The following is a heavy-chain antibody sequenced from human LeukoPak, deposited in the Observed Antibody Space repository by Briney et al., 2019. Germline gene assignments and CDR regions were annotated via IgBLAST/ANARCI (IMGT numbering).Heavy chain of an antibody. D-gene: IGHD4-17*01. J-gene: IGHJ4*02. V-gene: IGHV4-61*01. CDR2: IYYSGST. Sequence: PSETLSLTCTVSGGSVSSGSYYWSWIRQPPGKGLEWIGYIYYSGSTNYNPSLKSRVTISVDTSKNQFSLKLSSVTAADTAVYYCARGHGDGDYVQFDYWGQGTLVTVSS. CDR3: ARGHGDGDYVQFDY. CDR1: GGSVSSGSYY.